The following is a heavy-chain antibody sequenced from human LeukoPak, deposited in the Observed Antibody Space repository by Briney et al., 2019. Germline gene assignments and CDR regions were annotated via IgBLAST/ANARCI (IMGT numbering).Heavy chain of an antibody. D-gene: IGHD5-12*01. CDR1: GYTFTSYD. J-gene: IGHJ4*02. V-gene: IGHV1-8*01. CDR2: MNPNSGNT. CDR3: ATAAAGGYAGYY. Sequence: ASVKVSCKASGYTFTSYDINWVRQATGQGLEWMGWMNPNSGNTGYAQKLQGRVTMTRNTSISTAYMELSSLRSEDTAVYYCATAAAGGYAGYYWGQGTLVTVSS.